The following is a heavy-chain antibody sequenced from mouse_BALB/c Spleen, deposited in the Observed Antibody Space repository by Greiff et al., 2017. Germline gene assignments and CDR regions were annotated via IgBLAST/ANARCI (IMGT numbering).Heavy chain of an antibody. CDR1: GFTFSDYY. V-gene: IGHV5-4*02. CDR3: ARDRGDYRLFAY. CDR2: ISDGGSYT. J-gene: IGHJ3*01. D-gene: IGHD2-14*01. Sequence: EVQLVESGGGLVKPGGSLKLSCAASGFTFSDYYMYWVRQTPEKRLEWVATISDGGSYTYYPDSVKGRFTISRDNAKNNLYLQMSSLKSEDTAMYYCARDRGDYRLFAYWGQGTLVTVSA.